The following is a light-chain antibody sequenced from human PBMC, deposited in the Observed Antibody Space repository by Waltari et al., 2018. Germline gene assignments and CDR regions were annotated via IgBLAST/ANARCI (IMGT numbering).Light chain of an antibody. Sequence: QSVLTQPPSVSGAPGQRVTISCTWSRSNIGATYGVNWYQHLPGTAPKLLITVNTNRPSGCPDRFSGSKSGTSASLAITGLQAEDEGDYNCQSYDSSLSASVFGGGTKLTVL. CDR3: QSYDSSLSASV. J-gene: IGLJ2*01. CDR1: RSNIGATYG. CDR2: VNT. V-gene: IGLV1-40*01.